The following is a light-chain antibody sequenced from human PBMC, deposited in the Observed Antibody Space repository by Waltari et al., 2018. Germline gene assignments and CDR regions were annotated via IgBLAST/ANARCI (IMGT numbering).Light chain of an antibody. Sequence: QSVLTQPPSASETPGQRVPISCSGINANLGSNHLYWYQQLPGTAPKLLIYRNNQRPSGVPDRFSASKSGTSASLAIDGLRSEDEAIYYCASWDDSHYVFGPGTQVTVL. V-gene: IGLV1-47*01. J-gene: IGLJ1*01. CDR3: ASWDDSHYV. CDR1: NANLGSNH. CDR2: RNN.